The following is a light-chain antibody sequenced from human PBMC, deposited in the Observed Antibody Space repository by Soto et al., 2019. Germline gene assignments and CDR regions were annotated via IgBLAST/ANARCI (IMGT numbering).Light chain of an antibody. J-gene: IGKJ1*01. V-gene: IGKV4-1*01. CDR1: QRVFSSDDNQNY. CDR2: WAS. CDR3: QQYYSTPWT. Sequence: DLVMTQSPDSLAVSLGEMATTNCKYIQRVFSSDDNQNYLAWYQQKPGQPPKLLIYWASTRESGVPDRFSGSGSGTDFTLTISSLQAEDVAVYYGQQYYSTPWTFGQGTNVEIK.